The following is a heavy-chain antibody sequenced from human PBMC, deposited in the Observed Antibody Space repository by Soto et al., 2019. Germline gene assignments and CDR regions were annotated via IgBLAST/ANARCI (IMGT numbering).Heavy chain of an antibody. Sequence: QVQLQESGPGLVKPSQTLSLTCTVSGGSISSGGYYWSWIRQHPEKGLEWIGYIDDIGTTYYNPSLKRLVTISVDTSKSQFSLKLTSVTAADTAIYYCARVWGSSGYYVHDAFDVWGQGTMVTVSS. D-gene: IGHD3-22*01. CDR2: IDDIGTT. CDR1: GGSISSGGYY. V-gene: IGHV4-31*01. CDR3: ARVWGSSGYYVHDAFDV. J-gene: IGHJ3*01.